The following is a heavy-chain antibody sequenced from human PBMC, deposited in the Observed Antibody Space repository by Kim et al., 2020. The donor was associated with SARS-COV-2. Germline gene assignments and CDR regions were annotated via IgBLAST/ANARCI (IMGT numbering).Heavy chain of an antibody. D-gene: IGHD3-9*01. Sequence: ASVKVSCKASGYTFTSYDINWVRQATGQGLEWMGWMNPNSGNTGYAQKFQGRVTMTRNTSISTAYMELSSLRSEDTAVYYCARGVRGDVLRYFDWLPDYDAFDIWGQGTMVTVSS. CDR2: MNPNSGNT. CDR1: GYTFTSYD. V-gene: IGHV1-8*01. J-gene: IGHJ3*02. CDR3: ARGVRGDVLRYFDWLPDYDAFDI.